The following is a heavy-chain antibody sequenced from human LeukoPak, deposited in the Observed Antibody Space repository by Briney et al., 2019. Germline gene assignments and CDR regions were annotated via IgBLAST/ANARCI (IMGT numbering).Heavy chain of an antibody. V-gene: IGHV4-34*01. CDR3: ARRGFNP. CDR1: GGSFSGYY. J-gene: IGHJ5*02. Sequence: SETLSLTCAVYGGSFSGYYWSWVRQPPGKGLEWIGEINHSGSTNYNPSLKSRVTISVDTSKNQFSLKLSSVTAADTAVYYCARRGFNPWGQGTLVTVSS. CDR2: INHSGST.